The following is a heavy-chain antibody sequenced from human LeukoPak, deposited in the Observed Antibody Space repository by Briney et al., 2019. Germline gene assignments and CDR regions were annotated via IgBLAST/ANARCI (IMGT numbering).Heavy chain of an antibody. CDR3: ARESTVRGVTNDAFDI. CDR1: GYTFTSYG. CDR2: ISAYNGNA. J-gene: IGHJ3*02. Sequence: ASVKVSCTASGYTFTSYGIGWVRQAPGQGLEWMGWISAYNGNANYAQKLQGRVTMTTDTSTSTAYMELRSLRSDDTAVSDCARESTVRGVTNDAFDIWGQGTMVTVSS. V-gene: IGHV1-18*04. D-gene: IGHD3-10*02.